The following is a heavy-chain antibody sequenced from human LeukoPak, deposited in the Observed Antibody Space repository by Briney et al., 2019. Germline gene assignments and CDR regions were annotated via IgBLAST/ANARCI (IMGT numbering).Heavy chain of an antibody. D-gene: IGHD2-15*01. V-gene: IGHV4-30-4*08. CDR3: AREVVVAAGRWFDP. Sequence: PSETVSSTATLYAGSIPSSDYDWSGIRQPPGKGLEWIGYLYYSGSTYYNPSLKSRVTISVDTSKNQFSLKLSSVTAADTAVYYCAREVVVAAGRWFDPWGQGTLVTVSS. CDR2: LYYSGST. CDR1: AGSIPSSDYD. J-gene: IGHJ5*02.